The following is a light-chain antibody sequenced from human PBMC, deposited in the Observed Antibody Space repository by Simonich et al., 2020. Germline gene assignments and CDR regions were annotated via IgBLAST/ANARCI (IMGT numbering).Light chain of an antibody. CDR3: AAWDDSLSGWV. Sequence: QSVLTQPPSASGTPGQRVTISCSGSSSNIGSNYVYWYQQLPGTAPKLLIYRKKQRPAGVPDRFSGSKSGTSASRAISGLRSEDEADYYCAAWDDSLSGWVFGGGTKLTVL. CDR1: SSNIGSNY. J-gene: IGLJ3*02. CDR2: RKK. V-gene: IGLV1-47*01.